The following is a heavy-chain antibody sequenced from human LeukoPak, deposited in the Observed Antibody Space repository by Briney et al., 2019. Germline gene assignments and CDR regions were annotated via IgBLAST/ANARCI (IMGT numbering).Heavy chain of an antibody. Sequence: SETLSLTCTDSGGSISSYYWSWIRQPPGKGLEWIGYIYYSGSTNYNPSLKSRVTISVDTSKNQFSLKLSSVTAADTAVYYCARWSGTTGIYWYFDLWGRGTLVTVSS. J-gene: IGHJ2*01. CDR2: IYYSGST. CDR3: ARWSGTTGIYWYFDL. V-gene: IGHV4-59*01. D-gene: IGHD1-1*01. CDR1: GGSISSYY.